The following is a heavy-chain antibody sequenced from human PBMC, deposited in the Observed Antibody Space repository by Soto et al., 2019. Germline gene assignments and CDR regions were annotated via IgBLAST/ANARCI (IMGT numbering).Heavy chain of an antibody. CDR3: ARESPGYDLDY. CDR2: IYHSGST. V-gene: IGHV4-30-2*01. J-gene: IGHJ4*02. D-gene: IGHD2-2*03. Sequence: SETLSLTCAVSGGSISSGGYSWSWIRQPPGKGLEWIGYIYHSGSTYYNPSLKSRVTISVDRSKNQFSLKLSSVTAADTAVYYCARESPGYDLDYWGQGTLVTVSS. CDR1: GGSISSGGYS.